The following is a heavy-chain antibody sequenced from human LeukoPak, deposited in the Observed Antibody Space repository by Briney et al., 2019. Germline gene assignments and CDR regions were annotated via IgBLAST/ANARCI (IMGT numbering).Heavy chain of an antibody. Sequence: ASVKVSCKASGYTFTSYYMHWVRQAPGQGLEWMGIINPSGGDTSYAQKFQGRLTMTRDTSTNTVYMELTSLRSEDTAVYYCAREESGGYFDYWGQGTLVTVSS. CDR3: AREESGGYFDY. D-gene: IGHD2-8*02. CDR1: GYTFTSYY. V-gene: IGHV1-46*01. CDR2: INPSGGDT. J-gene: IGHJ4*02.